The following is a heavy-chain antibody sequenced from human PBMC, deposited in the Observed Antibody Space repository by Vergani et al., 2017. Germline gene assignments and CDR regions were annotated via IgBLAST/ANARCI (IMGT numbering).Heavy chain of an antibody. Sequence: VEAGGGLVQPGGSLRLSCTASGFTFQAFAFHWVRRVPGRGLEWVSGIDRNYGVKNGNSFEGRFSISRDNAKKAVFLQMNNLRHEDTALYFCVKDNDYDADGPFDLWGRGTLVTVSS. D-gene: IGHD3-16*01. CDR1: GFTFQAFA. CDR2: IDRNYGVK. CDR3: VKDNDYDADGPFDL. J-gene: IGHJ2*01. V-gene: IGHV3-9*01.